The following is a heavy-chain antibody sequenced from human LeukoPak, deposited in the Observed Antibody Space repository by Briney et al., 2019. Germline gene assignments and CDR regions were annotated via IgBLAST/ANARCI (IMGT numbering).Heavy chain of an antibody. D-gene: IGHD2-2*01. CDR1: GGSISSYY. CDR3: ARSGYCSSTSCYNWFDP. Sequence: SETLSLTCTVSGGSISSYYWSWIRQPPGKGLEWIGYIYYSGSTNYNPSPKSRVTISVDTSKNQFSLKLSSVTAADTAVYYCARSGYCSSTSCYNWFDPWGQGTLVTVSS. J-gene: IGHJ5*02. CDR2: IYYSGST. V-gene: IGHV4-59*08.